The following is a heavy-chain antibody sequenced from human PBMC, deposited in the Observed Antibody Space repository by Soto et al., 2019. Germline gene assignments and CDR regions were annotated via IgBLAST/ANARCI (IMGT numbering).Heavy chain of an antibody. CDR3: ARDAPRYCSSSSCSTGFDP. CDR1: GFTFDAYA. D-gene: IGHD2-15*01. CDR2: ISWDGGTA. V-gene: IGHV3-43D*04. Sequence: RLSCAASGFTFDAYAMHWVRQAPGKGLEWVSVISWDGGTAFYADSVKGRFTVSRDNSKNSLYLQMNSLRVDDSALYYCARDAPRYCSSSSCSTGFDPWGQGTL. J-gene: IGHJ5*02.